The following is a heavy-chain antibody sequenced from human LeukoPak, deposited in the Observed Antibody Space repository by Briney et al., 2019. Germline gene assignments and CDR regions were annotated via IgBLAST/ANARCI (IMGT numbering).Heavy chain of an antibody. J-gene: IGHJ4*02. V-gene: IGHV3-11*01. Sequence: GGSLRLPCAASGFTFSDYYMSWIRQAPGKGLEWVSYISSSGSTIYYADSVKGRFTISRDNAKNSLYLQMNSLRAEDTAVYYCAKGYLPRSRYYDSSGYSHTDYWGQGTLVTVSS. D-gene: IGHD3-22*01. CDR1: GFTFSDYY. CDR3: AKGYLPRSRYYDSSGYSHTDY. CDR2: ISSSGSTI.